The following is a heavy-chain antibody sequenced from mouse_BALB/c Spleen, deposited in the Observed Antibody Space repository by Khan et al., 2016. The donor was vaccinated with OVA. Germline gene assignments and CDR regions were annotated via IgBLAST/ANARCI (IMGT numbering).Heavy chain of an antibody. J-gene: IGHJ2*01. D-gene: IGHD1-1*01. CDR2: ISGDSTTI. V-gene: IGHV5-17*02. CDR1: GFTFSSYG. CDR3: ATSYFYGYYFDY. Sequence: EVELVESGGGLVHPGGSRKLSCAASGFTFSSYGVHWVRQAPERGLEWVAYISGDSTTIYYADTVKGRFTISRDNPKNTLFLQMTSLMSEDTAKYYGATSYFYGYYFDYWGPGTTLTVSS.